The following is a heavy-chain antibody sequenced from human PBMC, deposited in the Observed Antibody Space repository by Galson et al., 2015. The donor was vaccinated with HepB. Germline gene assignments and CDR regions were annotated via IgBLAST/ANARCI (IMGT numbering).Heavy chain of an antibody. V-gene: IGHV3-30*18. CDR2: ISYDGSNK. J-gene: IGHJ4*02. CDR3: AKDSGVTDFDY. Sequence: SLRLSCAASGFTFSSYGMHWVRQAPGKGLEWVAVISYDGSNKYYADSVKGRFTISRDNSKNTLYLQMNSLRAEDTAVYYCAKDSGVTDFDYWGQGTLVTVSS. CDR1: GFTFSSYG. D-gene: IGHD2-21*02.